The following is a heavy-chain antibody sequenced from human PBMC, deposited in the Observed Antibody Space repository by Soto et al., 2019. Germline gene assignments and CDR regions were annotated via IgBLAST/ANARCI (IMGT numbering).Heavy chain of an antibody. CDR1: GFTFSGYA. CDR3: TKRLSGGSWYYFDF. CDR2: VGSRGAPT. V-gene: IGHV3-23*01. D-gene: IGHD6-13*01. Sequence: QPGGSLSLSCAASGFTFSGYAMNWVRQAPGKGLEWVSTVGSRGAPTYYANSVKGRFTISRDNSKNLLYLQMDSLRAEDMAIYFCTKRLSGGSWYYFDFWGQGTLVTVSS. J-gene: IGHJ4*01.